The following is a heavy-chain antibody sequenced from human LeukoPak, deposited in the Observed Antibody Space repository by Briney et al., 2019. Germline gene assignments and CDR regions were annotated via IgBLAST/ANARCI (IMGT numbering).Heavy chain of an antibody. V-gene: IGHV3-48*03. CDR3: ARVYVVGSYPGMDV. CDR1: GFAFSSYE. J-gene: IGHJ6*02. Sequence: GGSLRLSCAASGFAFSSYEMNWVRQAPGKGLEWVSYISSSGSNIYYADSVKGRFTISRDNAKNSLYLQMNSLRAEDTAVYYCARVYVVGSYPGMDVWGQGTTVTVSS. D-gene: IGHD1-26*01. CDR2: ISSSGSNI.